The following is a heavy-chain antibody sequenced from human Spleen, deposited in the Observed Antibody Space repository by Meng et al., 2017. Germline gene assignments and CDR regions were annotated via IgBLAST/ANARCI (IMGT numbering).Heavy chain of an antibody. J-gene: IGHJ3*01. Sequence: ASVKVSCKASGYTFPDYWLHWVRRAPGQGLEWMGRINPKSGDTHYAQRFQGRVTMTGDTSISTAYMELSGLRSDDTAMYYCARAHFVGGNSLGDAFDLWGQGTMVTVSS. CDR3: ARAHFVGGNSLGDAFDL. CDR1: GYTFPDYW. CDR2: INPKSGDT. D-gene: IGHD4-23*01. V-gene: IGHV1-2*06.